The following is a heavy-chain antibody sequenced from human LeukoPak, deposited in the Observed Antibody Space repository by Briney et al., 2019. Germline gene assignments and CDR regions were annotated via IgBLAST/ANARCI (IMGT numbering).Heavy chain of an antibody. V-gene: IGHV3-11*01. Sequence: GGSLRLSCAASGFTFSDYYMSWIRQAPGKGLEWLSYISSSSSNVFYADSVKGRFTISRDNAKNSLYLQMNSLKASDTAMYYCARRVAARFPYFDYWGQGTLVTVSS. CDR1: GFTFSDYY. D-gene: IGHD6-6*01. J-gene: IGHJ4*02. CDR2: ISSSSSNV. CDR3: ARRVAARFPYFDY.